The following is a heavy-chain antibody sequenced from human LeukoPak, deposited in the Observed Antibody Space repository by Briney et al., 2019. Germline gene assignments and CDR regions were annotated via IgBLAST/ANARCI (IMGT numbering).Heavy chain of an antibody. Sequence: PETLSLTCTVSGGSISSSSYYWGWIRQPPGKGLEWIGSIYYSGSTYYNPSLKSRVTISVDTSKNQFSLKLSSVTAADTAVYYCARHVYYSNSHWFDPWGQGTLVTVSS. CDR3: ARHVYYSNSHWFDP. CDR1: GGSISSSSYY. D-gene: IGHD4-11*01. J-gene: IGHJ5*02. CDR2: IYYSGST. V-gene: IGHV4-39*01.